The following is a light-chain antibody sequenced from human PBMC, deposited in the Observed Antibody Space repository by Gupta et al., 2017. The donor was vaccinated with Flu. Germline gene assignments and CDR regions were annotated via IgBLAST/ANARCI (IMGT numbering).Light chain of an antibody. CDR2: EDK. J-gene: IGLJ3*02. CDR3: YSTDSSGHQRA. Sequence: SYFLTQPPSASVSPGQTVRRTCSGDTLPKKHAYWYQQKSGPAPVLVIFEDKQRPSGTPARFAGSSSGTLATLTSSGAEVDDEGDYYCYSTDSSGHQRAFGGGTRLTVL. V-gene: IGLV3-10*01. CDR1: TLPKKH.